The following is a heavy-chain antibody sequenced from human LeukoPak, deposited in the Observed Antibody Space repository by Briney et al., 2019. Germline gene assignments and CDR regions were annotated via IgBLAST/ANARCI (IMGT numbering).Heavy chain of an antibody. CDR3: ARAYDVVVPAASSP. D-gene: IGHD2-2*01. Sequence: ASVKVSCKASGYTFTSYYMHWVRQAPGQGLEWMGWINTNTGNPTYAQGFTGRFVFSLDTSVSTAYLQISSLKAEDTAVYYCARAYDVVVPAASSPWGQGTLVTVSS. J-gene: IGHJ5*02. V-gene: IGHV7-4-1*02. CDR2: INTNTGNP. CDR1: GYTFTSYY.